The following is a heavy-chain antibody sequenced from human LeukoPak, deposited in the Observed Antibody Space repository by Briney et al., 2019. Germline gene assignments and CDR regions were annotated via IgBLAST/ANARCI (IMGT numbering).Heavy chain of an antibody. V-gene: IGHV3-66*01. CDR3: ARSNCNSCYLGVWYYFDY. CDR2: MYSESRT. D-gene: IGHD1/OR15-1a*01. CDR1: GITVSSNY. Sequence: PGGSLRLSCAASGITVSSNYMSGVRQARGKGLEAVSVMYSESRTYYAESVKGSFTLSRDNSKNTLYLEINSLRAEDTAVYYCARSNCNSCYLGVWYYFDYWGQGALVTVSS. J-gene: IGHJ4*02.